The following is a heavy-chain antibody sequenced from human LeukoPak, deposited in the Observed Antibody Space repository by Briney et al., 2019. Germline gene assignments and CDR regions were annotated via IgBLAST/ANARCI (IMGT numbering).Heavy chain of an antibody. CDR2: IYYSGST. Sequence: PSETLSLTCTVSGGSISSYYWSWIRQPPGKGLEWIGYIYYSGSTNYNPSPRSRVTISVDTSKNQFSLKLRSVTAADTAVYYCASGGSYYDYWGQGTLVTVSS. CDR1: GGSISSYY. V-gene: IGHV4-59*01. J-gene: IGHJ4*02. D-gene: IGHD1-26*01. CDR3: ASGGSYYDY.